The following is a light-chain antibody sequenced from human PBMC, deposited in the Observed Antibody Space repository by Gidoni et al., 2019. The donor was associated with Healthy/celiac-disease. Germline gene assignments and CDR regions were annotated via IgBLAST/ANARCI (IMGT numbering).Light chain of an antibody. CDR1: SSNIGAGYD. CDR2: GNN. Sequence: QSVLTQPPSVSGAPGPRVTISCTGSSSNIGAGYDVHWYQQLPGTAPKLLISGNNNRPSGVPDRFSGSKSGTSASLAITGLQAEDEADYYCQSYDSSLSGPVVFGGGTKLTVL. V-gene: IGLV1-40*01. CDR3: QSYDSSLSGPVV. J-gene: IGLJ2*01.